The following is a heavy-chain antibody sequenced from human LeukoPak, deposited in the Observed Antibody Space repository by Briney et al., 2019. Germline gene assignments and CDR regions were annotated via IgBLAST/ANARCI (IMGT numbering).Heavy chain of an antibody. D-gene: IGHD2-15*01. J-gene: IGHJ3*02. CDR3: ARDRFGGSPFYDAFDI. CDR2: ISSSSSYI. Sequence: GGSLRLSCAASGFTFSSYSMNWVRQAPGKGLEWVSSISSSSSYIYYADSVKGRFTISRDNAKNSLYLQMNSLRAEDTAVYYCARDRFGGSPFYDAFDIWGQGTMVTVSS. CDR1: GFTFSSYS. V-gene: IGHV3-21*01.